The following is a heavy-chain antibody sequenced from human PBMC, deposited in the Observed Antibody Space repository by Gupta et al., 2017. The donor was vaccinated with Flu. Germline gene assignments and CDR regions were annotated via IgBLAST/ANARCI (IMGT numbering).Heavy chain of an antibody. D-gene: IGHD2-2*01. CDR3: AKDGPWAASCPYYCYYMDV. CDR2: IASEGRHK. J-gene: IGHJ6*03. Sequence: QMQLVESGGGVVQFGASLRLSCAASGFPFSSYGMHWVRRAPGKGLEGVADIASEGRHKDYADSVRGRFTISRDNSKNTQSLEMDSLRVEDTDVYYCAKDGPWAASCPYYCYYMDVWGKGTTVTVSS. CDR1: GFPFSSYG. V-gene: IGHV3-30*18.